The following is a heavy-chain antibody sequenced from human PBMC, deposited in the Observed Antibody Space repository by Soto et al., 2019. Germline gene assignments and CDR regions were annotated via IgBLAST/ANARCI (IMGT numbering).Heavy chain of an antibody. D-gene: IGHD6-19*01. CDR2: IYPGDSDT. CDR1: GYSFTSYW. Sequence: PGESLKISCKGSGYSFTSYWIGWVRQMPGKGLEWMGIIYPGDSDTRYSPSFQGQVTISADKSISTAYLQWSSLKASDTAMYYCARGSYSSGWYPIGGAFEIWGQGTMVTVSS. CDR3: ARGSYSSGWYPIGGAFEI. V-gene: IGHV5-51*01. J-gene: IGHJ3*02.